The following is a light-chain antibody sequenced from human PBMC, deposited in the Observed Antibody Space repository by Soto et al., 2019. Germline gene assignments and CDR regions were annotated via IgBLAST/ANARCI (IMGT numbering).Light chain of an antibody. J-gene: IGKJ3*01. CDR3: QQYNHWHQT. V-gene: IGKV3D-15*01. CDR2: AAS. CDR1: QSVGTN. Sequence: EIVMTQSPATLSLSPGDRATLSCRASQSVGTNLAWYLQKPGQAPRLLIYAASSRAAGIPARFSGRGSGTQFTLTISSLQSEDFAIYFCQQYNHWHQTFGTGTKVDTK.